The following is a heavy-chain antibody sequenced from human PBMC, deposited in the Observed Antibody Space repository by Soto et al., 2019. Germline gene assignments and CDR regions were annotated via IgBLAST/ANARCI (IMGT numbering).Heavy chain of an antibody. D-gene: IGHD3-22*01. CDR1: GGSISSSSYY. V-gene: IGHV4-39*01. CDR3: AGADFITMIVAVDAFDI. Sequence: SETLSLTCTVSGGSISSSSYYWGWIRQPPGKGLEWIGSIYYSGSTYYNPSLKSRVTISVDTSKNQFSLKLSSVTAADTAVYYCAGADFITMIVAVDAFDIWGQGTMVT. CDR2: IYYSGST. J-gene: IGHJ3*02.